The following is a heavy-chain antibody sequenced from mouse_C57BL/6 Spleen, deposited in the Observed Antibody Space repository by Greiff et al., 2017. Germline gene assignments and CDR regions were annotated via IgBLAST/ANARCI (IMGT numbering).Heavy chain of an antibody. V-gene: IGHV5-17*01. Sequence: EVKLLESGGGLVKPGGSLTLSCAASGFTFSDYGMHWVRQAPEKGLAWVAYISSGSSTIYYADTVKGRFTISRDNAKNTLFLQMTSLRSEDTAMYYCARDDYDFYYFDYWGQGTTLTVSS. D-gene: IGHD2-4*01. J-gene: IGHJ2*01. CDR1: GFTFSDYG. CDR2: ISSGSSTI. CDR3: ARDDYDFYYFDY.